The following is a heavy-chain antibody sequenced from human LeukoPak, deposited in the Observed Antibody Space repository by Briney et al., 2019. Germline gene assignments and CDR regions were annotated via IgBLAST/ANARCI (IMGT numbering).Heavy chain of an antibody. V-gene: IGHV4-59*01. J-gene: IGHJ5*02. CDR2: IYYSGST. CDR3: ARVAASARFDP. D-gene: IGHD6-25*01. Sequence: SETLSLTCTVSGGSISSYYWSWIRQPPGKGLEWIGYIYYSGSTNYNPSLKSRVTISVDTSKNQFSLKLSSVTAADTAVCYCARVAASARFDPWGQGTLVTVSS. CDR1: GGSISSYY.